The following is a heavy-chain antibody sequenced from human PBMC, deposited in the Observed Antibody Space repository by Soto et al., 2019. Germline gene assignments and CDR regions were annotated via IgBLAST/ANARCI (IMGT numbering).Heavy chain of an antibody. CDR3: ARDSPYSSGWDNWFDP. J-gene: IGHJ5*02. V-gene: IGHV4-59*01. CDR2: IYYSGST. Sequence: SETLSLTCTVSGGSISSYYWSWLRQPPGKGLEWIGYIYYSGSTNYNPSLKSRVTISVDTSKNQFSLKLSSVTAADTAVYYCARDSPYSSGWDNWFDPWGQGTLVTVSS. D-gene: IGHD6-19*01. CDR1: GGSISSYY.